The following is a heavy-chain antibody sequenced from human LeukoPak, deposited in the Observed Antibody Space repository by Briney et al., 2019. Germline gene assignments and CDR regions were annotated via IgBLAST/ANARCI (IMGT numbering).Heavy chain of an antibody. D-gene: IGHD2-15*01. V-gene: IGHV1-69*13. CDR1: GGTFSSYA. CDR3: ARAGGYCSGGSCYSSDY. Sequence: ASVKVSCKASGGTFSSYAISWVRQPPGQGLEWMGGIIPIFGTANYAQKFQGRVTITADESTSTAYMELSSLRSEDTAVYYCARAGGYCSGGSCYSSDYWGQGTLVTVSS. CDR2: IIPIFGTA. J-gene: IGHJ4*02.